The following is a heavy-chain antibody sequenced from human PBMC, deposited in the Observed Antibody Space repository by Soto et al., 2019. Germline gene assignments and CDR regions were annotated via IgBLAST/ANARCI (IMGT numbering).Heavy chain of an antibody. D-gene: IGHD1-1*01. V-gene: IGHV1-3*01. J-gene: IGHJ4*02. Sequence: QVQLVQSGAEVKQPGASVKVSCKASGFTFIHFALHWVRQAPGERLEWMGWINAGNGDTKYSQKFQDRVSITRDTSANTVYMEVSSLKPDDTAVHYCARGRWTQTTADYYLDYWGQGPLVTVSS. CDR2: INAGNGDT. CDR1: GFTFIHFA. CDR3: ARGRWTQTTADYYLDY.